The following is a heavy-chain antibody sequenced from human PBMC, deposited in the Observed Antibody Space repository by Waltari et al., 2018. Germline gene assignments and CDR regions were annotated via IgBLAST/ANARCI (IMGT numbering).Heavy chain of an antibody. CDR2: ISDSGVIT. V-gene: IGHV3-23*01. J-gene: IGHJ4*02. D-gene: IGHD3-22*01. CDR3: ARHLYSIDYLELGY. Sequence: EVHLLESGGGLAQPGGSLRLPWAASGFNFISDALSWVRQAPGKGLEWVSGISDSGVITKYADSVKGRFTVSRDNSKNTVFLQLNSLRAEDTAIYYCARHLYSIDYLELGYWGQGTLVTVSS. CDR1: GFNFISDA.